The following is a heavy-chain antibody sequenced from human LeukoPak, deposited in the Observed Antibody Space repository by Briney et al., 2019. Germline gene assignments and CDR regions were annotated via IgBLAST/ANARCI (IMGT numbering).Heavy chain of an antibody. J-gene: IGHJ4*02. V-gene: IGHV3-7*04. D-gene: IGHD5-24*01. CDR2: IKQDGSEK. CDR1: GFTFSSYW. CDR3: TRVGYIDEGIDY. Sequence: TGGSLRLSCAASGFTFSSYWMTWVRQAPGKGLEWVANIKQDGSEKYYVDSVKGRFTISRDNAKNSLYLQMNSLRAEDTAIYYCTRVGYIDEGIDYWGQGTLVTVSS.